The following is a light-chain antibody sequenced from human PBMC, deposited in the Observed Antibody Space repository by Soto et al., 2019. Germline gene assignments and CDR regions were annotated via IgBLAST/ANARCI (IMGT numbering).Light chain of an antibody. V-gene: IGKV3-20*01. J-gene: IGKJ4*01. CDR2: DAS. Sequence: IVLTQCPGSRSLSPGERATLSCRASQTVRNNYLALYQQKPGQAPRLLIYDASSRATGIPDRFSGGGSGTDFTLTISRLETEDFAVYYCQQYSSYPLTFGGGTKVDIK. CDR1: QTVRNNY. CDR3: QQYSSYPLT.